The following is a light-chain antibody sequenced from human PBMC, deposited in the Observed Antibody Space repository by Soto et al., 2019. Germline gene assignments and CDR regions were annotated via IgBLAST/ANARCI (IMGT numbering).Light chain of an antibody. J-gene: IGLJ1*01. CDR1: SSDVGGYNY. CDR3: YSYTSSNTYV. V-gene: IGLV2-14*03. Sequence: QSALTQPASVSGSPGQSSTISCTGTSSDVGGYNYVSWYQHHPGKVPQLLIYDVSNRPSGVSNRFSGSKSGNTASLTISGLQAEDEADYYCYSYTSSNTYVFGTGTKVTVL. CDR2: DVS.